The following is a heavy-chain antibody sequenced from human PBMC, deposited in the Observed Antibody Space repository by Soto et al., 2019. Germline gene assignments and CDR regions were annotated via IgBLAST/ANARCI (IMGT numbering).Heavy chain of an antibody. CDR1: GGYFSGYY. CDR2: INHSGST. D-gene: IGHD5-18*01. J-gene: IGHJ6*02. CDR3: ARDRLMATAGTARHYFGLDV. V-gene: IGHV4-34*01. Sequence: SETLSLTCAVYGGYFSGYYWSWIRPPPGKGLEWIGEINHSGSTNYNPSLKSRVTISVDTSKNQFSLNLSSVTAADTAVYYCARDRLMATAGTARHYFGLDVWGQGTTVTVSS.